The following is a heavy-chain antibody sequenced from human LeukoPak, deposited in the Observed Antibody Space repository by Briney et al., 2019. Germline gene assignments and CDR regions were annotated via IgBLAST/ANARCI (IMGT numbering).Heavy chain of an antibody. V-gene: IGHV4-34*04. D-gene: IGHD3-10*01. Sequence: SQTLSLTCAVYGGSFSDYYWSWIRHPPGNWLEWVGEINHSGNTNHTPSIKSPATMSSGTSTNPFSLWVPSVTGAGTAMYFRSLWFGEPSSGERAFDYWGQGTLVTVSS. CDR2: INHSGNT. CDR1: GGSFSDYY. CDR3: SLWFGEPSSGERAFDY. J-gene: IGHJ4*01.